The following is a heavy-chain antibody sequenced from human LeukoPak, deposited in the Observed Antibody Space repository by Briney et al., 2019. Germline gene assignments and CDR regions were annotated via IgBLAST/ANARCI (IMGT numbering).Heavy chain of an antibody. D-gene: IGHD6-13*01. V-gene: IGHV3-23*01. CDR3: AKDLLKYSSSWYLPDY. J-gene: IGHJ4*02. CDR1: GLTFSSYA. Sequence: GGSLRVSCAASGLTFSSYAMSWVRQAPGKGLEWVSAISGSGGSTYYADPVKGRFTISRDNSKNTLYLQMNSLRAEDTAVYYCAKDLLKYSSSWYLPDYWGQGTLVTVSS. CDR2: ISGSGGST.